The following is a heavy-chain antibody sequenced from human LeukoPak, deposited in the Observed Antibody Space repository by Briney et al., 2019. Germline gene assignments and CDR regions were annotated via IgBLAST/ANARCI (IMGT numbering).Heavy chain of an antibody. V-gene: IGHV1-46*01. CDR3: ARAPAWTSAHREYAAVVDY. CDR2: INPSGGST. CDR1: GYTFTSYY. Sequence: ASVKVSCKASGYTFTSYYMHWVRQAPGQGLEWMGIINPSGGSTSYAQKFQGRVTMTRDTSTSTVYMELTSLRSEDTAVYYCARAPAWTSAHREYAAVVDYWGQGTLVTVSS. J-gene: IGHJ4*02. D-gene: IGHD6-19*01.